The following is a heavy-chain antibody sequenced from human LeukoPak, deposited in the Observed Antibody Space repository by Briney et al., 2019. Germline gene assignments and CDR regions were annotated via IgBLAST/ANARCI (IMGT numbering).Heavy chain of an antibody. Sequence: GGSLRLSCAASGFTFSSYAMSWVRQAPGKGLEWVSAISGSGGSTYYADSVKGRFTISRDNSKNTLYLQLNSLRAEDTAVYYCAKDGIAMGYYYYYMDVWGKGTTVTVSS. D-gene: IGHD5-18*01. CDR3: AKDGIAMGYYYYYMDV. J-gene: IGHJ6*03. V-gene: IGHV3-23*01. CDR1: GFTFSSYA. CDR2: ISGSGGST.